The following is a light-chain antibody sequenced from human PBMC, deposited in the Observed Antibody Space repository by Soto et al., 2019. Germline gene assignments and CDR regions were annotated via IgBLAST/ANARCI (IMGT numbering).Light chain of an antibody. CDR2: EGS. CDR1: SSDVGSYNL. V-gene: IGLV2-23*01. Sequence: QSALTQPASVSGSPGQSITISCTGTSSDVGSYNLVSWYQQHPGKAPKLMIYEGSKRPSGVSNRFSGSKSGNTASLTISGIQAEDEADYYCCSYAGSSTYVFGTETKLTVL. CDR3: CSYAGSSTYV. J-gene: IGLJ1*01.